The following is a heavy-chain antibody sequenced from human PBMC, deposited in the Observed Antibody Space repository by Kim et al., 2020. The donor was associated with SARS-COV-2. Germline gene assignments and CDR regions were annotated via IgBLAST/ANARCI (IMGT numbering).Heavy chain of an antibody. CDR3: AGLVATISAFDI. CDR2: IYYSGST. J-gene: IGHJ3*02. Sequence: SETLSLTCTVPGGSIRSGGYYWSWIRQHPGKGLEWIGYIYYSGSTYYNPSLKSRVTISVDTSKNQFALKLSSVTAADTAVYYCAGLVATISAFDIWGQGTMVTVSS. V-gene: IGHV4-31*03. D-gene: IGHD5-12*01. CDR1: GGSIRSGGYY.